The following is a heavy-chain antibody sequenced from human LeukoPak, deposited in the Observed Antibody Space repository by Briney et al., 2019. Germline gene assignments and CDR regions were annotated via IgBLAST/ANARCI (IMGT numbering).Heavy chain of an antibody. Sequence: SQTLSLTCAISGDSVSSNSAAWNWIRQSPSRGLEWLGRTYYRSKWYKDYSVSVKSRITINPDTSKNQFSLHLNSVTPEDTAVYYCARDSAVAGHFYWPFDLWGRGTLVTVSS. CDR3: ARDSAVAGHFYWPFDL. CDR1: GDSVSSNSAA. D-gene: IGHD6-19*01. V-gene: IGHV6-1*01. J-gene: IGHJ2*01. CDR2: TYYRSKWYK.